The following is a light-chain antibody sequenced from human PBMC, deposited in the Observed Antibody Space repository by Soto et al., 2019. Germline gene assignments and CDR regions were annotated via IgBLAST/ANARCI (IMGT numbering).Light chain of an antibody. Sequence: DIVMTQSPDSMAVSLGERATINCKSSQSVLYSSNNKNYLAWYQQKPGQPPKLLIYWASTRESGVPDRFSGNGSGTNFTLTSSSLQTEDVALYYCLQYYAAPWTFGQGTKVEI. CDR1: QSVLYSSNNKNY. CDR2: WAS. CDR3: LQYYAAPWT. J-gene: IGKJ1*01. V-gene: IGKV4-1*01.